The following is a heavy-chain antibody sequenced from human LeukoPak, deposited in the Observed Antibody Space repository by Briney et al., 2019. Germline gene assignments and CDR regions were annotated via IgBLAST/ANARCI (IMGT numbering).Heavy chain of an antibody. J-gene: IGHJ4*02. V-gene: IGHV1-18*01. CDR2: ISAYNGNT. CDR3: ARAEQYQLLLH. D-gene: IGHD2-2*01. Sequence: ASVKVSCKASGYTFNSYGITWVRQAPGQGLEWMGWISAYNGNTNYAQKLQGRVTMTTGTSTSTAYLDLRSLRSDDTAVYYCARAEQYQLLLHWGQGTLVTVSS. CDR1: GYTFNSYG.